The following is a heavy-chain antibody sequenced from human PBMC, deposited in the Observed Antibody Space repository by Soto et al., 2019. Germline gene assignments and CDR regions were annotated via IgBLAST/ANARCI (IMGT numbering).Heavy chain of an antibody. CDR2: IYHSGST. Sequence: QVQLQESGPGLVKPSGTLSLTCAVSGGSISSSNWWSWVRQPPGKGLEWIGEIYHSGSTNYNPSLNSRVTISVDKAKNQFSLKLSSVTAADTAVYYCAREYYGSGSYYSPDGMDVWGQGTTVTVSS. J-gene: IGHJ6*02. D-gene: IGHD3-10*01. CDR3: AREYYGSGSYYSPDGMDV. CDR1: GGSISSSNW. V-gene: IGHV4-4*02.